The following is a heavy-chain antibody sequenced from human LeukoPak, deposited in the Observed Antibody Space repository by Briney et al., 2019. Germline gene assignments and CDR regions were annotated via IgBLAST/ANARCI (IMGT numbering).Heavy chain of an antibody. J-gene: IGHJ6*03. D-gene: IGHD2-2*01. CDR1: GMSRIPHAPG. CDR3: AHNRVPAAILRRDYYYMDV. V-gene: IGHV2-5*01. Sequence: APTLAIPTPTLTLTFTFSGMSRIPHAPGVGWIRQAPGKDLERPTLIHSLDDKRYIPSLKSRHPFTQNPSTHHVALTISNMDPVDTATYYCAHNRVPAAILRRDYYYMDVWGKGTTGTGSS. CDR2: IHSLDDK.